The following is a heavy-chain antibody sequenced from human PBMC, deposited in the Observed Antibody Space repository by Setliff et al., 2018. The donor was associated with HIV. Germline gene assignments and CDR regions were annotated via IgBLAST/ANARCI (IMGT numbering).Heavy chain of an antibody. D-gene: IGHD6-19*01. Sequence: SETLSLTCSVSSGSMTGHYWTWVRQPPGKGLEWIGYLHSLGSSRVSDTPNYSPSLKSRITISLDTSKRQFSLTMTSVTAADSATYYCARWVYNSAWSLDYWGQGTLVTVSS. V-gene: IGHV4-4*08. CDR2: LHSLGSSRVSDTP. CDR3: ARWVYNSAWSLDY. J-gene: IGHJ4*02. CDR1: SGSMTGHY.